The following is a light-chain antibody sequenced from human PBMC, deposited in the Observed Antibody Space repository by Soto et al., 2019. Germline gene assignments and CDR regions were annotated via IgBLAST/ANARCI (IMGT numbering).Light chain of an antibody. J-gene: IGLJ2*01. CDR1: SSDVGGYNY. V-gene: IGLV2-14*01. CDR2: EVS. CDR3: SSYTSSSRVV. Sequence: QSALTQPASVSGSPGQSITISCTGTSSDVGGYNYVSWYQQHPGKAPKVMIYEVSNRPSGVSNRFSGSKSGNTASLIISGLQAEDEADYYCSSYTSSSRVVFGGGTKLTVL.